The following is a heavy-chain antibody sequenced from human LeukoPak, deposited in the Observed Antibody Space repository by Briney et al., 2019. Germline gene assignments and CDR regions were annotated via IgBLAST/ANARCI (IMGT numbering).Heavy chain of an antibody. CDR3: ARLGITIFGLAYYFDY. V-gene: IGHV4-38-2*01. CDR1: GYSISSGYY. J-gene: IGHJ4*02. D-gene: IGHD3-3*01. CDR2: IYHSGST. Sequence: SETLSLTCAVSGYSISSGYYWGWIRQPPGKGLEWIGSIYHSGSTYYNLSLKSRVTISVDTSKNQFSLKLSSVTAADTAVYYCARLGITIFGLAYYFDYWGQGTLVTVSS.